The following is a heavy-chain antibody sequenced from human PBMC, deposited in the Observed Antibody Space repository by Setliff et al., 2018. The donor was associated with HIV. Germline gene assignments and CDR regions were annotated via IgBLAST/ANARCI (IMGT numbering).Heavy chain of an antibody. CDR1: GASSDSYY. V-gene: IGHV4-39*01. CDR2: IHFGGST. CDR3: ARPSLGIGGGSMFDY. Sequence: ETLSLTCTVSGASSDSYYWGWVRQPPGKGLEWIGNIHFGGSTYYNPSLRGRVTIAVGTSKQQFFLSLTSVTVADTAIYYCARPSLGIGGGSMFDYWGQGVLVTVSS. J-gene: IGHJ4*02. D-gene: IGHD7-27*01.